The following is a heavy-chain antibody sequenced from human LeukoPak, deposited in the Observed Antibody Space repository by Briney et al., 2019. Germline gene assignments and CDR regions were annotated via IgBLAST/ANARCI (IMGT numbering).Heavy chain of an antibody. CDR1: GFTFSSSW. J-gene: IGHJ4*02. Sequence: GGSLRLSCAASGFTFSSSWMHWVRQAPGKGLVWVSRINTDGKTTTCADSVKGRFTISRDNTKNTLYLQMNSLSAEDTALYYCARDYPPYWGQGTLVTVSA. CDR2: INTDGKTT. V-gene: IGHV3-74*01. CDR3: ARDYPPY.